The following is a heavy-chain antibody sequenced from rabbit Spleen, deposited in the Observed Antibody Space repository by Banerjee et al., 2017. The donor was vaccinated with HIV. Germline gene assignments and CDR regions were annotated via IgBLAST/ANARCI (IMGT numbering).Heavy chain of an antibody. CDR1: GFSFSSSYY. CDR2: INTVTGKS. Sequence: QSLEESGGDMVKPGASLTLTCTASGFSFSSSYYMCWVRQAPGKGLEWIACINTVTGKSVYASWAKGRFIMSRTSSTTVTLQMTSLTAADTATYFCARDLVAVIGWNFNLWGPGTLVTVS. J-gene: IGHJ4*01. D-gene: IGHD1-1*01. CDR3: ARDLVAVIGWNFNL. V-gene: IGHV1S40*01.